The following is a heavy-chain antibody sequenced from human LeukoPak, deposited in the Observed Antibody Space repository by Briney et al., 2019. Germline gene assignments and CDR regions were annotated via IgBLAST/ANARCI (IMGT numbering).Heavy chain of an antibody. CDR2: IIPIFGTA. V-gene: IGHV1-69*13. D-gene: IGHD5-24*01. CDR1: GYTFTGYY. CDR3: ARGMATTAGFDY. Sequence: ASVKVSCKASGYTFTGYYMHWVRQAPGQGLEWMGGIIPIFGTANYAQKFQGRVTITADESTSTAYMELSSLRSEDTAVYYCARGMATTAGFDYWGQGTLVTVSS. J-gene: IGHJ4*02.